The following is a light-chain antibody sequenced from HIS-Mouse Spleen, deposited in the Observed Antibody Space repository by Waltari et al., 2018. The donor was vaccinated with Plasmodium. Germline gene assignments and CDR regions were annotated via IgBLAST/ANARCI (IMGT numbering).Light chain of an antibody. V-gene: IGLV2-14*03. Sequence: QSALTQPASVSGSPGQSITISCTGTSSDVGGYNYVSWYQQHPGKAPKLMIYDVSNRASGGANRFAGSKSGNTAPLTISRLQAEDEADYYCSSYTSSSTLNYVFGTGTKVTVL. J-gene: IGLJ1*01. CDR3: SSYTSSSTLNYV. CDR2: DVS. CDR1: SSDVGGYNY.